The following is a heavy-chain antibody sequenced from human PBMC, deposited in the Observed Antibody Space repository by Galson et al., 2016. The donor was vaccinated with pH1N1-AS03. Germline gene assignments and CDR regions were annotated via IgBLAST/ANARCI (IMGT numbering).Heavy chain of an antibody. Sequence: QSGAEVKKPGESLRISCKGSGYTFINYWISWVRQVPGNGLEWMGKIDPSDSNTSYSPSFQGHVTISVDRSISTAHLQCSSLKASDTAMYYCSRHIPAAGLPCHFGGQGTLVTVSS. D-gene: IGHD6-13*01. CDR3: SRHIPAAGLPCHF. CDR2: IDPSDSNT. J-gene: IGHJ4*02. V-gene: IGHV5-10-1*01. CDR1: GYTFINYW.